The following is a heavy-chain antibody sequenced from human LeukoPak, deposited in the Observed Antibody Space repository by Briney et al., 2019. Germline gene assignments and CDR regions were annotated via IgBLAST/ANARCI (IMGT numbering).Heavy chain of an antibody. V-gene: IGHV7-4-1*02. D-gene: IGHD6-19*01. CDR2: INTNTGNP. J-gene: IGHJ5*02. Sequence: ASVKVSCKASGHTFTSYATNWVRQAPGQGLEWMGWINTNTGNPTYAQGFTGRFVFSLDTSVSTAYLQISSLKAEDTAVYYCARGIAVAGTGVWFDPWGQGTLVTVSS. CDR1: GHTFTSYA. CDR3: ARGIAVAGTGVWFDP.